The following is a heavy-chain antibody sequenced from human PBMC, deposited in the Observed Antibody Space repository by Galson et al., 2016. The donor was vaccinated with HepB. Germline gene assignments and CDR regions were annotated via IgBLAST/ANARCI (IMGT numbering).Heavy chain of an antibody. D-gene: IGHD4/OR15-4a*01. CDR2: ISGSSSTI. CDR3: ARGHSANSFILDY. Sequence: SLRLSCAASGFTFSINSMNWVRQAPGKGLEWVSYISGSSSTIYYADSVKGRFTISRDNAKNSLYLQKSSLRAEDTAVYYCARGHSANSFILDYWGQGTLVTVSS. J-gene: IGHJ4*02. V-gene: IGHV3-48*01. CDR1: GFTFSINS.